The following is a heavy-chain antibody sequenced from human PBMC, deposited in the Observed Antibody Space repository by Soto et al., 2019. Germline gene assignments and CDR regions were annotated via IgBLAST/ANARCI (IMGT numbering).Heavy chain of an antibody. CDR2: IYYSGST. J-gene: IGHJ6*02. D-gene: IGHD2-2*01. CDR3: ARLRRDIVVVPAATYYYYGMDV. Sequence: SETLSLTCTVSGGSISSSSYYWGWIRQPPGKGLEWIGSIYYSGSTYYNPSLKSRVTISVDTSKNQFSLKLSSVTAADTAVYYCARLRRDIVVVPAATYYYYGMDVWGQGTTVTVSS. CDR1: GGSISSSSYY. V-gene: IGHV4-39*07.